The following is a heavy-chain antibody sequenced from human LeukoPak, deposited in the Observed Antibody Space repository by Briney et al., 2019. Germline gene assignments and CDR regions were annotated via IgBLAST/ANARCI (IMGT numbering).Heavy chain of an antibody. CDR2: IDPTDSYT. CDR1: GYSFTNYW. V-gene: IGHV5-10-1*01. Sequence: GESLRNSCKGSGYSFTNYWINWVRHMPGKGLEWMGRIDPTDSYTNYSPSFQGHITISADKSINTVYLQCSSLKASDTAIYYCARGSSSWDFDYWGQGTLVTVSS. J-gene: IGHJ4*02. CDR3: ARGSSSWDFDY. D-gene: IGHD6-13*01.